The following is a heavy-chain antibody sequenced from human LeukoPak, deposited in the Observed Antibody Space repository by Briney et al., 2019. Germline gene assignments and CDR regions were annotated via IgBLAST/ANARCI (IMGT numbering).Heavy chain of an antibody. Sequence: GASVKVSCKASGYTFTNYVTHWVRQAPGQRPDWMGWINAGNGDTKYSHHFQGRVTITRDTSAGTAYMEMSSLTSEDTALYYCARDDCGDTCYPGGYWGQGTLVTVSS. CDR3: ARDDCGDTCYPGGY. CDR1: GYTFTNYV. V-gene: IGHV1-3*01. D-gene: IGHD2-21*01. CDR2: INAGNGDT. J-gene: IGHJ4*02.